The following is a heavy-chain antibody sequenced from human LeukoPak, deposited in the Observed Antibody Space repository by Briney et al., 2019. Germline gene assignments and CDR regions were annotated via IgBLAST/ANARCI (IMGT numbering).Heavy chain of an antibody. Sequence: PGRSLRLSCAASGFTFSSYEMNWVRQAPGKGLEWVSYISSSGSTTYYADSVKGRFTISRDNAKNSLYLQMNSLRAEDTAVYYCARDLYYYDSSGYSTYWGQGTLVTVSS. CDR3: ARDLYYYDSSGYSTY. CDR1: GFTFSSYE. J-gene: IGHJ4*02. CDR2: ISSSGSTT. D-gene: IGHD3-22*01. V-gene: IGHV3-48*03.